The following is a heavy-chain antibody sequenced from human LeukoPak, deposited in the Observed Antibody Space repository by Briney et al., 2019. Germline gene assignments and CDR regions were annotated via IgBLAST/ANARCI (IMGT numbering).Heavy chain of an antibody. D-gene: IGHD1-26*01. CDR1: GFSVSGYY. J-gene: IGHJ5*01. V-gene: IGHV3-66*01. CDR2: TWTAGSS. Sequence: PGGSLRLSCAASGFSVSGYYMSWVRQAPAKGLEWVSVTWTAGSSNYAASVEGRFTVSRDNSKNTQFLQMNSLRDEDTAVYYCVRGPSGNPTDSWGQGTLVTVSS. CDR3: VRGPSGNPTDS.